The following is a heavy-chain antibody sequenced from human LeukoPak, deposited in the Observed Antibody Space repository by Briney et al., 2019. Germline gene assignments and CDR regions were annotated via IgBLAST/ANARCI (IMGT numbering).Heavy chain of an antibody. CDR1: GGSISSYY. CDR2: IYYSGST. V-gene: IGHV4-39*01. Sequence: SETLSLTCTVSGGSISSYYWGWIRQPPGKGLEWIGSIYYSGSTYYNPSLKSRVTISVDTSKNQFSLKLSSVTAADTAVYYCATAGATTVALPAWYFDYWGQGTLVTVSS. J-gene: IGHJ4*02. CDR3: ATAGATTVALPAWYFDY. D-gene: IGHD1-26*01.